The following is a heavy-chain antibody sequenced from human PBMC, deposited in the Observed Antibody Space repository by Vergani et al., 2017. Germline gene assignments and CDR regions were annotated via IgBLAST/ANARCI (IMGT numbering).Heavy chain of an antibody. Sequence: QVQLQESGPGLVKPSQTLSLTCTVSGGSISSGGYYWSWIRQHPGKGLEWIGYIYYSGSTNYNPSLKSRVTISVDTSKNQFSLKLSSVTAADTAVYYCARDNYDILTGYYTDYYYYYMDVWGKGTTVTVSS. CDR3: ARDNYDILTGYYTDYYYYYMDV. CDR2: IYYSGST. CDR1: GGSISSGGYY. V-gene: IGHV4-31*03. J-gene: IGHJ6*03. D-gene: IGHD3-9*01.